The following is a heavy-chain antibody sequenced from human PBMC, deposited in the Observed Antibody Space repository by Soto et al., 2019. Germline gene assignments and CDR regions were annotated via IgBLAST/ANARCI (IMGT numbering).Heavy chain of an antibody. V-gene: IGHV4-30-4*01. D-gene: IGHD3-22*01. CDR2: IYYSGST. CDR3: ARGDYYDSIPVRFFDY. Sequence: TSETLSLTCPVSGVYISSGDYYWSWIRQPPGKGLEWIGYIYYSGSTYYNPSLKSRVTISVDTSKNQFSLKLSSVTAADTAVYYCARGDYYDSIPVRFFDYWGQGTLVTVSS. CDR1: GVYISSGDYY. J-gene: IGHJ4*02.